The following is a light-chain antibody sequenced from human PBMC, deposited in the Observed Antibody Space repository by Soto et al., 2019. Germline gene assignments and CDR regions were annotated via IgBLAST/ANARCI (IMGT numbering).Light chain of an antibody. CDR1: SGSIASNY. CDR2: EDN. CDR3: QSYDSSFVV. Sequence: NFMLTQPQSVSEPPGKTVTISCTRSSGSIASNYVQWYQQRPGSAPTTVIYEDNQRPSGVPDRFSGPIDSSSNSASLTISGLKTEDEADYYCQSYDSSFVVFGGGTKLTVL. J-gene: IGLJ2*01. V-gene: IGLV6-57*04.